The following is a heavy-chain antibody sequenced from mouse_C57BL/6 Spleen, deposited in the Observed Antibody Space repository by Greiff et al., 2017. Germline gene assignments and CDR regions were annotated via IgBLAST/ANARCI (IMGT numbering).Heavy chain of an antibody. J-gene: IGHJ3*01. CDR3: SKGGNYGNDAWFAY. D-gene: IGHD2-2*01. Sequence: VKLQQSGPELVKPGASVKISCKASGYAFSSSWMNWVKQRPGKGLEWIGRIYPGDGDTNYNGKFKGKATLTADKSSSTAYMQLSSLTSEDSAVYFCSKGGNYGNDAWFAYWGQGTLVTVSA. CDR2: IYPGDGDT. V-gene: IGHV1-82*01. CDR1: GYAFSSSW.